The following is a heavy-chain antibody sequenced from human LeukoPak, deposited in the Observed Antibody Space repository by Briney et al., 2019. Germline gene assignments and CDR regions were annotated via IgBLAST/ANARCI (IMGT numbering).Heavy chain of an antibody. V-gene: IGHV5-51*01. Sequence: GESPKISCKGSGYNFINYWIGWVRQMPGKGLEWMGIIYPGDSDTRYSPSFQGQVTISADKSISTAYLQWNSLKASDTAMYYCARHIQLWYYGMDVWGQGTTVTVSS. D-gene: IGHD5-18*01. J-gene: IGHJ6*02. CDR1: GYNFINYW. CDR2: IYPGDSDT. CDR3: ARHIQLWYYGMDV.